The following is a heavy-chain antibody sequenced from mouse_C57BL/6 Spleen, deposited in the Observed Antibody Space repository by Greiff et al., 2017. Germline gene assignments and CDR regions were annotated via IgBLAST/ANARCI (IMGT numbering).Heavy chain of an antibody. J-gene: IGHJ3*01. CDR1: GFNIKDDY. CDR3: ARGGYYYAKGFAY. D-gene: IGHD1-1*01. Sequence: VQLQQSGAELVRPGASVKLSCTASGFNIKDDYMHWVKQRPEQGLEWIGWIDPENGDTEYASKFQGKATITADTSSNTAYLQLSSLTSEDSAVYYCARGGYYYAKGFAYWGQGTLVTVSA. CDR2: IDPENGDT. V-gene: IGHV14-4*01.